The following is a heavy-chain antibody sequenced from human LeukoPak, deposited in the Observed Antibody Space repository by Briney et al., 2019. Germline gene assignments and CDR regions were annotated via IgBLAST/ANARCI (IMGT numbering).Heavy chain of an antibody. CDR3: ATIGDRRTGELYRIDY. CDR1: GFTFSIYA. J-gene: IGHJ4*02. Sequence: TGGSLRLSCAASGFTFSIYAMHWVRQAPGKGLEWVAVVSYDGSNKYYADSVKGRFTISRDNSKNTLYLQMNSLRAEDAAIYYCATIGDRRTGELYRIDYWGQGTLVTVPS. V-gene: IGHV3-30-3*01. D-gene: IGHD7-27*01. CDR2: VSYDGSNK.